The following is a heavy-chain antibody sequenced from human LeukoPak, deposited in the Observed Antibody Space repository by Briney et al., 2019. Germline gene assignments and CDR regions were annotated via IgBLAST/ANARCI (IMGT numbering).Heavy chain of an antibody. J-gene: IGHJ3*02. V-gene: IGHV3-23*01. CDR2: ISDSGGDT. CDR1: GFTFSIYA. CDR3: ARDLAWDAFDI. Sequence: GGSLRLSCAASGFTFSIYAMNWVRQAPGKGPEWVSAISDSGGDTFVADSVKGRFTISRDNAKNSLYLQMNSLRAEDTAVYYCARDLAWDAFDIWGQGTMVTVSS.